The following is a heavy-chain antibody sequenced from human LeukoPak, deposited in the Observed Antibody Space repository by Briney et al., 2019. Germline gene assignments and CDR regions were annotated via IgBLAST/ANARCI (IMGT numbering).Heavy chain of an antibody. D-gene: IGHD6-19*01. CDR3: ARVVSSGCFDY. CDR1: GYTFTSYA. CDR2: ISAYNGNT. J-gene: IGHJ4*02. V-gene: IGHV1-18*01. Sequence: ASVKVSCKASGYTFTSYAITWVRQAPGQGLEWLGWISAYNGNTNYAQRLQGRVTMTTDTSTSTAYMELRSLRSDDTAVYYCARVVSSGCFDYWGQGTLVTVSS.